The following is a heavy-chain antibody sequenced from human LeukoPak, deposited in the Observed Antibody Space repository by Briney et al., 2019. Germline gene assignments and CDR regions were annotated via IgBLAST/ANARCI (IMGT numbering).Heavy chain of an antibody. CDR2: IKQNGGEK. D-gene: IGHD1-26*01. Sequence: GGTLRPSRVASGFAPSSYWMTWVRQAPGKELEGVANIKQNGGEKYYLDSVKGRFNISRDNAKNSLFLQMNSLRVEDTAVYYRARLGGSYYTDWGQGTLVTVSS. CDR3: ARLGGSYYTD. J-gene: IGHJ4*02. CDR1: GFAPSSYW. V-gene: IGHV3-7*01.